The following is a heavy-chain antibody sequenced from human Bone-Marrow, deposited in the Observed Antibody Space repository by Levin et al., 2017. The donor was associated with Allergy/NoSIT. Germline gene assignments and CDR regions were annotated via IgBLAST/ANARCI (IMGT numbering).Heavy chain of an antibody. Sequence: GGSLRLSCVASGFTFSNYWMSWVRQAPGKGLEWVANIKQDRNEKKYVDSMKYRFTISTHTAKNSLYLQINTLRSKYTPVYYCARDMLTQRNIDGFDFWGQGTMVTISS. V-gene: IGHV3-7*01. CDR1: GFTFSNYW. CDR2: IKQDRNEK. D-gene: IGHD3-9*01. CDR3: ARDMLTQRNIDGFDF. J-gene: IGHJ3*01.